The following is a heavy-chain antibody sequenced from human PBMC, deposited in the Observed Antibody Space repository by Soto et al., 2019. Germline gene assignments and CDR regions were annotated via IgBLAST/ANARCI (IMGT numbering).Heavy chain of an antibody. CDR3: ARSVAVAGTDCFDP. J-gene: IGHJ5*02. Sequence: FQGRVTITRDTSSSTAYMELSSLXSEDTAVYYCARSVAVAGTDCFDPWSQGTLVTVSS. D-gene: IGHD6-19*01. V-gene: IGHV1-3*01.